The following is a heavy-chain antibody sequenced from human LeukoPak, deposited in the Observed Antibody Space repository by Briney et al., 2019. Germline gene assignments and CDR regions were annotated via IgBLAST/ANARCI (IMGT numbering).Heavy chain of an antibody. V-gene: IGHV4-39*01. CDR3: ARHKSSYYDGSDF. Sequence: SETLSLTCTVSGGSISIISYYWGWIRQPPGKGLEWIATIYYGGSTYYNPSLKSRVTVSADSSKNQISLQLSFVTAADTAVYYCARHKSSYYDGSDFWGQGALVTVSS. D-gene: IGHD3-22*01. CDR1: GGSISIISYY. J-gene: IGHJ4*02. CDR2: IYYGGST.